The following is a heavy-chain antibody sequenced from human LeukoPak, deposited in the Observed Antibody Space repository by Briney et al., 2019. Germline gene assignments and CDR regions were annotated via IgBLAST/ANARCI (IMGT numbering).Heavy chain of an antibody. CDR1: GGSISSSSYY. V-gene: IGHV4-39*01. J-gene: IGHJ4*02. Sequence: SETLSLTCTVSGGSISSSSYYWSWIRQPPGKGLKWVGSIYYSGSTYYNPSLKSRVTISVNTSKNQFSLKLSSVTATAADVYCCARSNYDILTGYYGANDYWGQGTLVTVSS. D-gene: IGHD3-9*01. CDR2: IYYSGST. CDR3: ARSNYDILTGYYGANDY.